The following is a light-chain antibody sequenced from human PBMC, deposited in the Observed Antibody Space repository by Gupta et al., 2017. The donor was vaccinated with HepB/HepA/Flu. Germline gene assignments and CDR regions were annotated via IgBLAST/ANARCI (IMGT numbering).Light chain of an antibody. CDR3: SSFTSTSSLAV. CDR2: AVS. Sequence: QSALTQPASVSGPPGQSITIACTGTSSDVSWYQQHPGKAPKLILYAVSHRPARVSYRFSGSKSGDTASLTISGLQAEDEADYYCSSFTSTSSLAVFGGGTKVTVL. J-gene: IGLJ2*01. V-gene: IGLV2-14*01. CDR1: SSDV.